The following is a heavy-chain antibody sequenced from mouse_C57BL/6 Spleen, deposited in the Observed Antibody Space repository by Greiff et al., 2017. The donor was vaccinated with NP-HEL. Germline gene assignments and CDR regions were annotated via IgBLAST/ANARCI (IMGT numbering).Heavy chain of an antibody. CDR3: ARWLLPYY. D-gene: IGHD2-3*01. J-gene: IGHJ2*01. Sequence: QSGPGLVKPSQSLSLTCSVTGYSITSGYYWNWIRQFPGNKLEWMGYISYDGSNNYNPSLKNRISITRDTSKNQFFLKLNSVTTEDTATYYCARWLLPYYWGQGTTLTVSS. CDR1: GYSITSGYY. CDR2: ISYDGSN. V-gene: IGHV3-6*01.